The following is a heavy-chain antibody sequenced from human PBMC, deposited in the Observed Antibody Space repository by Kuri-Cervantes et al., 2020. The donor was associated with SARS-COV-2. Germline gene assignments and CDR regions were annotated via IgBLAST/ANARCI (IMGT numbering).Heavy chain of an antibody. D-gene: IGHD1-1*01. CDR2: INHSGST. J-gene: IGHJ3*02. CDR1: GGSFSGYY. Sequence: SQTLSLTCAVYGGSFSGYYWSWIRQPPGKGLEWIGEINHSGSTNYNPSLKSRVTISVDTSKNQFSLKLSSVTAADTAVYYCARGMEPYIPRAFDIWGQGTMVTVSS. CDR3: ARGMEPYIPRAFDI. V-gene: IGHV4-34*01.